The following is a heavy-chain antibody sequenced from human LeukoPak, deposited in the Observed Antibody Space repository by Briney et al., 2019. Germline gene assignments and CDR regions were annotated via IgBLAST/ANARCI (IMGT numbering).Heavy chain of an antibody. CDR2: ISGGGGST. D-gene: IGHD3-9*01. V-gene: IGHV3-23*01. CDR3: AKDSGYDILSGYSSLTY. Sequence: RGSLRLSCAAPGFTFSRYAMSSVREALGKGLEWVSAISGGGGSTSYADSVKVLFTISRDNSKNTLYLQITSLRAEDTAVYYCAKDSGYDILSGYSSLTYWGQGTLVTVSS. J-gene: IGHJ4*02. CDR1: GFTFSRYA.